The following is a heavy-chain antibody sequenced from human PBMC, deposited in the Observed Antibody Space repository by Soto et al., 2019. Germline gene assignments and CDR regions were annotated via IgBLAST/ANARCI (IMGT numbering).Heavy chain of an antibody. Sequence: GGSLRLSCAAFGFTFTNFATSWVRQAPGRGLEWVSGISASGRDTYYADSVKDRFTVSRDNSKNTLYLQMNSLRAEDTAIYYCAKGKASGWCYFDYWGQGARVTVSS. J-gene: IGHJ4*02. CDR1: GFTFTNFA. V-gene: IGHV3-23*01. D-gene: IGHD6-19*01. CDR2: ISASGRDT. CDR3: AKGKASGWCYFDY.